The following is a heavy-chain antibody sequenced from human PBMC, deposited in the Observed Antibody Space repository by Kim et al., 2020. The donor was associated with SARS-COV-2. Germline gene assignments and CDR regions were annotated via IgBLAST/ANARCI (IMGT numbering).Heavy chain of an antibody. V-gene: IGHV1-2*06. J-gene: IGHJ4*02. CDR3: ARARYSSSYAVDY. CDR1: GYTFTGYY. Sequence: ASVKVSCKASGYTFTGYYMHWVRQAPGQGLEWMGRINPNSGGTNYAQKFQGRVTMTRDTSISTAYMELSRLRSDDTAVYYCARARYSSSYAVDYWGQGTLVTVSS. CDR2: INPNSGGT. D-gene: IGHD6-6*01.